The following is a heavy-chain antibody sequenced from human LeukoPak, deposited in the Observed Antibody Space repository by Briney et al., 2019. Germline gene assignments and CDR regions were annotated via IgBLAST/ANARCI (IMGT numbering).Heavy chain of an antibody. CDR3: ARGDSGTWYPRGLHFDY. CDR2: IYYSGST. Sequence: GSLRLSCAASGFTFSDYAMNWVRQAPGKGLEWIGSIYYSGSTYYNPSLKSRVTILVDTSKNQFSLRLTSVTAADTAIYYCARGDSGTWYPRGLHFDYWGQGTLVTVSS. CDR1: GFTFSDYA. D-gene: IGHD6-13*01. J-gene: IGHJ4*02. V-gene: IGHV4-38-2*01.